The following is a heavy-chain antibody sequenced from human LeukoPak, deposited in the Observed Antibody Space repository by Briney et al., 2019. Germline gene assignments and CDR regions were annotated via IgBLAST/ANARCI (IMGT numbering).Heavy chain of an antibody. V-gene: IGHV4-39*01. CDR1: GDSMRRTSYY. D-gene: IGHD4-17*01. J-gene: IGHJ1*01. Sequence: SGTLSLTCTVSGDSMRRTSYYWGWIRQTPVKGLEWIGSMSYSGSTYYNPPLKSRVTISGDTSKNQFSLKLRSVTAADTAVYYCARQSITVTSIGGYFQRWGQGTLVVVSS. CDR2: MSYSGST. CDR3: ARQSITVTSIGGYFQR.